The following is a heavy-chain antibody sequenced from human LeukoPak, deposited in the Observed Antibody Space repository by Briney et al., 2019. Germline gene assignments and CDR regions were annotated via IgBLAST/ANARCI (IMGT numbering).Heavy chain of an antibody. D-gene: IGHD5-18*01. CDR1: GYTFTGYY. V-gene: IGHV1-2*02. CDR2: INPNSGGT. Sequence: ASVKVSCKASGYTFTGYYMHWVRQAPGQGLEWMGWINPNSGGTNYAQKFQGRVTMTRDTSISTAYMELSRLRSDDTAVYNCARVDTAMTLIDYWGQGTLVTVSS. CDR3: ARVDTAMTLIDY. J-gene: IGHJ4*02.